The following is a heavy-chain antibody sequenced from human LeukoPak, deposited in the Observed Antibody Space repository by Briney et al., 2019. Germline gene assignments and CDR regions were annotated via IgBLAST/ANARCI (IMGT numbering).Heavy chain of an antibody. CDR1: GGSISNKY. CDR3: ARHRSGWLQSSFDY. D-gene: IGHD5-24*01. J-gene: IGHJ4*02. CDR2: IYYSGSS. V-gene: IGHV4-39*01. Sequence: SETLSLTCTVSGGSISNKYWGWIRQPPGKGLEWIGSIYYSGSSFDNPALKSRVTISVDTSKNQFSLKLSSVTAADTAVYYCARHRSGWLQSSFDYWGQGTLVTVSS.